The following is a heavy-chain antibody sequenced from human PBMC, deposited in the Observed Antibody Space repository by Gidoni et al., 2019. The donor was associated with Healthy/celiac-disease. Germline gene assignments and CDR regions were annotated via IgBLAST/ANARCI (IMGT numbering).Heavy chain of an antibody. CDR3: AKGIKENYYYYYGMDV. Sequence: DVHLVVSGRGWVQPGSSLSLSCAASGSPFDGYAMHWVRPAPGKGLGWMAGISWNRGSIGYADSVKGRFTISSDNAKNSLYMQMNSLRAEDTALYYWAKGIKENYYYYYGMDVWGQGTTVTVSS. CDR2: ISWNRGSI. J-gene: IGHJ6*02. CDR1: GSPFDGYA. V-gene: IGHV3-9*01.